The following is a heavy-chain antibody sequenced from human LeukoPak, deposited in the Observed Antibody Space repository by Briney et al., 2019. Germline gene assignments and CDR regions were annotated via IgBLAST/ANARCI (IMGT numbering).Heavy chain of an antibody. CDR3: ARLTMVLGAIITDSTDE. CDR1: GGAISSSSYY. Sequence: SETLSLTCTVSGGAISSSSYYWGWIRQPPGKGLEWIGSIYYSGSTYYNTSLKSRVTISVDTSTNKFSLKLSSVTAVDTAVYYCARLTMVLGAIITDSTDEWGQATLVT. V-gene: IGHV4-39*01. D-gene: IGHD3-10*01. CDR2: IYYSGST. J-gene: IGHJ1*01.